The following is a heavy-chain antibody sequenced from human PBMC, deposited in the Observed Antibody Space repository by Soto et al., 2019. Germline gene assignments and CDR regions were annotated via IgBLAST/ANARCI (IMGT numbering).Heavy chain of an antibody. J-gene: IGHJ3*02. CDR2: INHSGST. CDR3: PRLWFGELPLIGDAFDI. Sequence: SETLSLTCAVYGGSFSGYYWSGIHQPPGKGLEWIWEINHSGSTNYNPSLKSRVTISVDTSKNQFSLKLSSVTAADTAVYYCPRLWFGELPLIGDAFDIWGQGTMVTVSS. D-gene: IGHD3-10*01. V-gene: IGHV4-34*01. CDR1: GGSFSGYY.